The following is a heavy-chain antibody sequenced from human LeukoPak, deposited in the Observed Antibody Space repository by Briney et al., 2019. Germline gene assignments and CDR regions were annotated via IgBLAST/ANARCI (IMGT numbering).Heavy chain of an antibody. Sequence: SETLSLTCAVYGGSFSGYYWSWIRQPPGKGLEWIGEINHSGSTNYNPSLKSRVTISVDTSKNQFSLKLSSVTAADTAVYYCARGPQRYCSGGSCYSGVLFDYWGQGTLVTVSS. J-gene: IGHJ4*02. CDR1: GGSFSGYY. CDR3: ARGPQRYCSGGSCYSGVLFDY. D-gene: IGHD2-15*01. V-gene: IGHV4-34*01. CDR2: INHSGST.